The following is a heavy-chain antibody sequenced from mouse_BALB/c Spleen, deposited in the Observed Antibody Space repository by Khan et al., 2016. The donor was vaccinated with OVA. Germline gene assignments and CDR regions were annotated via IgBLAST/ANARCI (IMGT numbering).Heavy chain of an antibody. CDR1: GYTFTNYV. D-gene: IGHD4-1*01. J-gene: IGHJ3*01. CDR2: INSYNAGT. V-gene: IGHV1S136*01. CDR3: AREASSWDFSFPY. Sequence: VRLQQSGPELVEPGASVKMSCKASGYTFTNYVMHWVKQKPGQGLEWIGYINSYNAGTRYNEKFKGKATLNSDISSTTAYMELSSLTSEDAAVYYCAREASSWDFSFPYWGQGTLVTVSA.